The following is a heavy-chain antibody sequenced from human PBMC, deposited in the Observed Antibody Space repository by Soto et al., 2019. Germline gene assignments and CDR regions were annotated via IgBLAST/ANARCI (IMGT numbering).Heavy chain of an antibody. D-gene: IGHD4-17*01. J-gene: IGHJ3*02. Sequence: ASVKVSCKASGFTFSAYYIYWVRQAPGQGLEWMGGINPNSGGTNNAQKFQGRVTITADESTSTVYMELSSLRSEDTAVYYCAREITPPLSMTTEGAFDIWGQGTMVTVSS. V-gene: IGHV1-2*02. CDR3: AREITPPLSMTTEGAFDI. CDR1: GFTFSAYY. CDR2: INPNSGGT.